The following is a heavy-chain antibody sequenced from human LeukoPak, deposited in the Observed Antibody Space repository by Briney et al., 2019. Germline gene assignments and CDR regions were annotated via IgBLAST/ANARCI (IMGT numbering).Heavy chain of an antibody. J-gene: IGHJ5*02. Sequence: PSETLSLTCAVYGGSFSGYYWSWIRQPPGKGLEWIGEINHSGSTNYNPSLKSRVTISVDTSKNQFSLKLSSVTAADTAVYYCARHGARITIFGVVILNWFDPWGQGTLVTVSS. V-gene: IGHV4-34*01. CDR1: GGSFSGYY. D-gene: IGHD3-3*01. CDR2: INHSGST. CDR3: ARHGARITIFGVVILNWFDP.